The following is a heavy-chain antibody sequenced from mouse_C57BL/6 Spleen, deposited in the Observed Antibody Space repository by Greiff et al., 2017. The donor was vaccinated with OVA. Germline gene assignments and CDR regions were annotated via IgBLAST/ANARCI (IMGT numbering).Heavy chain of an antibody. D-gene: IGHD3-3*01. CDR1: GYTFTSYW. CDR2: IYPSDSET. Sequence: QVQLQQPGAELVRPGSSVKLSCKASGYTFTSYWMDWVKQRPGQGLEWIGNIYPSDSETHYTQKFKDKATMTEAKSSSTAYMQLSSLTSEDSAVYYCARELGGRKPGPGAMDYWGQGTSVTVSS. CDR3: ARELGGRKPGPGAMDY. J-gene: IGHJ4*01. V-gene: IGHV1-61*01.